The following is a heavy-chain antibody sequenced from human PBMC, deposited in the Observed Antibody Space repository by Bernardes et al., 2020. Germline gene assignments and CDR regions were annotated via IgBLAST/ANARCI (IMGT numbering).Heavy chain of an antibody. V-gene: IGHV3-53*01. D-gene: IGHD2-15*01. CDR1: GFTVSNNY. J-gene: IGHJ4*02. CDR3: ARRWGCSGGSCSLFEY. CDR2: IYSGGST. Sequence: GGSLRLSCAASGFTVSNNYMRWVRQVPGKGLEWVSVIYSGGSTSYADSVKGRFTISRDNSKNTLYLQMNSLRAEDTAVYYCARRWGCSGGSCSLFEYWGQGELVSVSA.